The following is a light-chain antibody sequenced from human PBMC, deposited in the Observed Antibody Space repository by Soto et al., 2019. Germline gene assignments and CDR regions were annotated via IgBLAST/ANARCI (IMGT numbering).Light chain of an antibody. Sequence: EIVMTQSPATLSVSPGERATRSCRASQSVSSNLAWYQQKPGQAPRLLIYGASTRATGIPARSSGSGSGTAFTLTISSLPSEDFAVYYCQQYNNWPPHTFGQGTKLEIK. V-gene: IGKV3-15*01. CDR2: GAS. CDR1: QSVSSN. CDR3: QQYNNWPPHT. J-gene: IGKJ2*01.